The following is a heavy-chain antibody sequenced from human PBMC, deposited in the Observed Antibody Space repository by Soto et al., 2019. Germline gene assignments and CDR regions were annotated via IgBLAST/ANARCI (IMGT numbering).Heavy chain of an antibody. CDR1: GFTFSSYG. J-gene: IGHJ4*02. CDR3: AKDRTTGLVFSTHLDY. CDR2: ISYDGSNK. V-gene: IGHV3-30*18. D-gene: IGHD3-3*02. Sequence: QVQLVESGGGVVQPGRSLRLSCAASGFTFSSYGMHWVRQAPGKGLEWVAAISYDGSNKYYADSVKGRFTISRDNSKNTMYLQMNSLSAEDTAVYYCAKDRTTGLVFSTHLDYWGQGTLVTVSS.